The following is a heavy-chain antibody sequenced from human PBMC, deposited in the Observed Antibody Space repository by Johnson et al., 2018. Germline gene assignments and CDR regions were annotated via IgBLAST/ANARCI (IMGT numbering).Heavy chain of an antibody. J-gene: IGHJ6*03. CDR2: IRSKAYGGTT. V-gene: IGHV3-49*03. D-gene: IGHD1-14*01. CDR3: ARERVVQTEPYYYYYYMDV. Sequence: VQLVQSGGGLVQPGRSLRLSCTASGFTFGDYAMSWFRQAPGKGLEWVGFIRSKAYGGTTEYAASVKGRFTISRDDSKSIAYLQMNSLRAEDTAGYYCARERVVQTEPYYYYYYMDVWGKGTTVTVSS. CDR1: GFTFGDYA.